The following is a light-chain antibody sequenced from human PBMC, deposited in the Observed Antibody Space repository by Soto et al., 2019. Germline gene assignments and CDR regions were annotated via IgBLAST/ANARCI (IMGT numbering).Light chain of an antibody. CDR3: QQYGSSPPWT. V-gene: IGKV3-20*01. Sequence: EIVMTQSPATLSVSPLEIATLSCMGRQSVSSGFVAWYQQKPGQAPRLLIYYASTRATGIPDRFSGSGSGTDFTLTISRLEPEDFAVYYCQQYGSSPPWTFGQGTKVDI. CDR1: QSVSSGF. J-gene: IGKJ1*01. CDR2: YAS.